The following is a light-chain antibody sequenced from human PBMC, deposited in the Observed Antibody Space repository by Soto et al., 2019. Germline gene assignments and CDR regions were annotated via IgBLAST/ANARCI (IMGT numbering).Light chain of an antibody. CDR2: DAS. CDR1: QTFTGNF. V-gene: IGKV3-20*01. CDR3: QQYGSSPQA. J-gene: IGKJ1*01. Sequence: DIVLTQSPGTLSLSPGDTATLSCSATQTFTGNFLAWYQQKPGQAPRLLIYDASTRATGIPDRFSGSGSGTDFTLTISRLDPEDFAVYYCQQYGSSPQAFGQGTKVEIK.